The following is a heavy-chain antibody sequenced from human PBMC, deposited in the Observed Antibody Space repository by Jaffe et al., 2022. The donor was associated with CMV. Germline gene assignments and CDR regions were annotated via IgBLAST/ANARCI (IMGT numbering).Heavy chain of an antibody. CDR3: ARMDRRDFWSGYYGGSDYYYMDV. CDR1: GFTFSSYW. V-gene: IGHV3-7*03. J-gene: IGHJ6*03. CDR2: IKQDGSEK. Sequence: EVQLVESGGGLVQPGGSLRLSCAASGFTFSSYWMSWVRQAPGKGLEWVANIKQDGSEKYYVDSVKGRFTISRDNAKNSLYLQMNSLRAEDTAVYYCARMDRRDFWSGYYGGSDYYYMDVWGKGTTVTVSS. D-gene: IGHD3-3*01.